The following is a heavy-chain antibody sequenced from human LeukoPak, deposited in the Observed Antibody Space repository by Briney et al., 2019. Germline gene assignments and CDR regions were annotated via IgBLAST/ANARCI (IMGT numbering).Heavy chain of an antibody. D-gene: IGHD3-3*01. CDR2: IRYDGSNK. CDR1: GFTFSSYG. Sequence: GSLRLSCAASGFTFSSYGMHWVRQAPGKGLEWVAFIRYDGSNKYYADSVKGRFTISRDNSKNTLYLQMNSLRAEDTAVYYCAKDIGIFGVVAYYFHYWGQGTLVTVSS. V-gene: IGHV3-30*02. CDR3: AKDIGIFGVVAYYFHY. J-gene: IGHJ4*02.